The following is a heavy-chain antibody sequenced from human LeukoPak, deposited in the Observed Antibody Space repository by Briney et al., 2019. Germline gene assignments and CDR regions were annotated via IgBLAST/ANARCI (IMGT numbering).Heavy chain of an antibody. D-gene: IGHD3-22*01. CDR2: INHSGST. CDR1: GGSFSGYY. CDR3: AREPWVKNYYDSSGYSDY. J-gene: IGHJ4*02. Sequence: SETLSLTCAVYGGSFSGYYWSWIRQPPGKGLEWIGEINHSGSTNYNPSLRSRVTISVDTSKNQFSLKLSSVTAADTAVYYCAREPWVKNYYDSSGYSDYWGQGTLVTVPS. V-gene: IGHV4-34*01.